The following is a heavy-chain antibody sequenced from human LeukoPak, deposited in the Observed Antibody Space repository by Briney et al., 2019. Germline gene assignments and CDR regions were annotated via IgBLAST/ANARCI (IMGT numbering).Heavy chain of an antibody. CDR1: GGSISSSSYY. CDR3: ARSPLPLYSSGWSGWYFDL. CDR2: IYYSGST. V-gene: IGHV4-39*01. Sequence: SETLSLTCTVSGGSISSSSYYWGWIRQPPGKGLEWIGSIYYSGSTYYNPSLKSRVTISVDTSKNQFSLKLSSVTAADTAVYYCARSPLPLYSSGWSGWYFDLWGRGTLVTVSS. D-gene: IGHD6-19*01. J-gene: IGHJ2*01.